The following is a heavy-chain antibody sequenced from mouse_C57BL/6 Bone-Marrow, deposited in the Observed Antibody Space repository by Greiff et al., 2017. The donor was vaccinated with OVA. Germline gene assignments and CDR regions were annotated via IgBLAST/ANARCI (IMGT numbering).Heavy chain of an antibody. V-gene: IGHV14-4*01. D-gene: IGHD1-1*01. J-gene: IGHJ2*01. Sequence: VQLQQSGAELVRPGASVKLSCTASGFNIKDDYMPWVKQRPEQGLEWIGWIDPENGDTEYASKFQGKATITADTSSNTAYLQLSILTSEDTAVDYCTTGVLTTVVGPVYWGQGTTLTVSS. CDR3: TTGVLTTVVGPVY. CDR2: IDPENGDT. CDR1: GFNIKDDY.